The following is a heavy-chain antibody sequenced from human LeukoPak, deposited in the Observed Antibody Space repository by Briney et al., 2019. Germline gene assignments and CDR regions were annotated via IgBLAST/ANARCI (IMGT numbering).Heavy chain of an antibody. CDR3: VKYSSGWYYDY. V-gene: IGHV3-64D*09. Sequence: GGSLRLSCSASGFTFSKYAMHWVRQAPGKGLEYVSAINDNGRSTYYADSVKGRFSISRDSSKSTLYLQMSSLRTEDTAVYYCVKYSSGWYYDYWGQGTLVTVSS. CDR2: INDNGRST. J-gene: IGHJ4*02. D-gene: IGHD6-19*01. CDR1: GFTFSKYA.